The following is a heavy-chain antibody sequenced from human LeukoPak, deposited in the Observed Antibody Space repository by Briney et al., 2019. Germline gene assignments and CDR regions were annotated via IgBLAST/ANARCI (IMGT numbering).Heavy chain of an antibody. Sequence: PGGSLRLSCAASGFTFSSYGMHWVRQAPGKGLEWVAVISYDGSNKYYADSVKGRFTISRDNSKNTLYLQMNSLRAEDTAVYYCAKVYTTVEGVTDFDYWGQGTLVTVSS. CDR2: ISYDGSNK. D-gene: IGHD3-10*01. CDR1: GFTFSSYG. V-gene: IGHV3-30*18. J-gene: IGHJ4*02. CDR3: AKVYTTVEGVTDFDY.